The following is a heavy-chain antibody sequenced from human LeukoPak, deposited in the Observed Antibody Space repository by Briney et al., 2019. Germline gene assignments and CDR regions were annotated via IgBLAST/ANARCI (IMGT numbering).Heavy chain of an antibody. CDR1: GFTFSSYA. Sequence: GRSLRLSCAASGFTFSSYAMHWVRQAPGKGLEWVAVISYDGSNKYYADSVKGRFTISRDNSKNTLYVQVNSLRAEDTAVYYCAKEGQLNWGSFDYWGQGTLVTVSS. CDR3: AKEGQLNWGSFDY. J-gene: IGHJ4*02. V-gene: IGHV3-30-3*01. CDR2: ISYDGSNK. D-gene: IGHD7-27*01.